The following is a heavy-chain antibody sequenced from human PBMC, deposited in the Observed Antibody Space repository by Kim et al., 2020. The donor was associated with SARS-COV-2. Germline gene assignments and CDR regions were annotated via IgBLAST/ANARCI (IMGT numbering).Heavy chain of an antibody. J-gene: IGHJ6*02. Sequence: GESLKISCKGSGYSFTSYWISWVRQMPGKGLEWMGRIDPSDSYTNYSPSFQGHVTISADKSISTAYLQWSSLKASDTAMYYCARLRTYGSGSEGYYYYGMDVWGQGTTVTVSS. CDR2: IDPSDSYT. V-gene: IGHV5-10-1*01. CDR1: GYSFTSYW. D-gene: IGHD3-10*01. CDR3: ARLRTYGSGSEGYYYYGMDV.